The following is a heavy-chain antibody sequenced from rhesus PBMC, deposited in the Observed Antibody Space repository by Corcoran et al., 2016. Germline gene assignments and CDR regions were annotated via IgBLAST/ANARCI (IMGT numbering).Heavy chain of an antibody. CDR1: GGSISSSY. V-gene: IGHV4-169*02. CDR2: IYGSGSYI. D-gene: IGHD6-31*01. Sequence: QLQLQESGPGLVKPSETLSVTCAVSGGSISSSYWSWIRQAPGKGQEWIGYIYGSGSYINYNPSLKSRVTLSVDTDKDQRSLKLSSVTAAYTAVYYCARDREQRLVFDYWGQGVLVTVSS. CDR3: ARDREQRLVFDY. J-gene: IGHJ4*01.